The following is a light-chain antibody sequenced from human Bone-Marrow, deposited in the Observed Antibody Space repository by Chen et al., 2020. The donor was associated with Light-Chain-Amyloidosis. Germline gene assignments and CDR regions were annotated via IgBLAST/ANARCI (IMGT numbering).Light chain of an antibody. CDR2: RDT. CDR1: DLTTKY. Sequence: SYELPQPPSVSVSPGPTSRNTCTGDDLTTKYAYWYQQKPGQAPVLVIHRDTERPSGISERFSGSSSGTTATLTISGVRAEDEADYHCQSADSSCTYEVIFGGGTKLTVL. CDR3: QSADSSCTYEVI. V-gene: IGLV3-25*03. J-gene: IGLJ2*01.